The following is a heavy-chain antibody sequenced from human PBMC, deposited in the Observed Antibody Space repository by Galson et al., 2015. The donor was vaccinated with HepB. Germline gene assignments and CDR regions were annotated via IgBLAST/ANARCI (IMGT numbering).Heavy chain of an antibody. J-gene: IGHJ2*01. V-gene: IGHV1-69*06. CDR1: GDTFNTYG. D-gene: IGHD3-10*01. CDR3: ARGRYGSGRDFVWYSDL. CDR2: IIPLFGTG. Sequence: SVKVSCKAPGDTFNTYGIAWMRQAPGQGPEGVGGIIPLFGTGRFVQKYQGKFQGRFTITADKSTRTAYMEMRRLRSEDTAVYYCARGRYGSGRDFVWYSDLWGRGTLVTVTS.